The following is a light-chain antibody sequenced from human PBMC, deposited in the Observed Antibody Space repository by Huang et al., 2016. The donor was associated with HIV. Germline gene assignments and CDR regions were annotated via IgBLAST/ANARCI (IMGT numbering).Light chain of an antibody. J-gene: IGKJ4*01. Sequence: IVMTQSLDSLAVSLGGRATINCTSSQSILYSSNNRNYLAWYQQKAGQPPKLLIYWASTRESGVPDRFSGSGSGTDFTLTISSLQAEDVAVYCCQQYYSSPLTFGGGTKVEI. CDR1: QSILYSSNNRNY. CDR2: WAS. V-gene: IGKV4-1*01. CDR3: QQYYSSPLT.